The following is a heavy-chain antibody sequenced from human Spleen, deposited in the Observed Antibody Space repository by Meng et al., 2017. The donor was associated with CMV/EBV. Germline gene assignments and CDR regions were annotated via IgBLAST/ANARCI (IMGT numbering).Heavy chain of an antibody. CDR3: ARGWALNY. V-gene: IGHV6-1*01. CDR1: GDSVSSNSAA. D-gene: IGHD3-10*01. CDR2: AYFRSEWHY. Sequence: SETLSLTCAISGDSVSSNSAAWNWIRQSPSRGLEWLGRAYFRSEWHYDYAVSVKSRITINADTSKNQFSLQLNSVTPEDTAVYYCARGWALNYWGQGTLVTVS. J-gene: IGHJ4*02.